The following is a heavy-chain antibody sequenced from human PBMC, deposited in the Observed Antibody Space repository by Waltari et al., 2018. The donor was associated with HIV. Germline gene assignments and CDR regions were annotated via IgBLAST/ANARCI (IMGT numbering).Heavy chain of an antibody. Sequence: EVQLLESGGGLVQPGGSLRLSCAASGFTFSSYAMSWVRQAPGKGLEWVSAITGSGGGTYYADSVKGRFTFSRDNSQNTLYLQMNSLRAEDTAVYYCAKYLDCSGTSCYTPYFDYWGQGTLVTVSP. CDR1: GFTFSSYA. CDR3: AKYLDCSGTSCYTPYFDY. J-gene: IGHJ4*02. V-gene: IGHV3-23*01. CDR2: ITGSGGGT. D-gene: IGHD2-2*02.